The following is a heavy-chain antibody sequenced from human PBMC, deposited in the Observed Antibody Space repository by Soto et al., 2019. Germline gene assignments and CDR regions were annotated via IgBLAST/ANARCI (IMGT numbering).Heavy chain of an antibody. CDR2: INPSGGST. J-gene: IGHJ1*01. Sequence: ASVKVSCKASGYTFTSYYMHWVRQAPGQGLEWMGIINPSGGSTSYAQKFQGRVTMTRDTSTSTVYMELSSLRSEDTAVYCCARTLCGGDCYPQYLQHWGQGTLVTVSS. CDR1: GYTFTSYY. CDR3: ARTLCGGDCYPQYLQH. V-gene: IGHV1-46*01. D-gene: IGHD2-21*02.